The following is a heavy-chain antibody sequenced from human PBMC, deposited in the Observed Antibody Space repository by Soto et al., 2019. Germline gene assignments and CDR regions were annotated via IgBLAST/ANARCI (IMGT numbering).Heavy chain of an antibody. CDR1: GFTVSSTY. CDR3: ARVTYYYDSSGSWAYDAFNI. V-gene: IGHV3-66*01. D-gene: IGHD3-22*01. CDR2: IYSGGST. Sequence: PGGSLRLSCAASGFTVSSTYMSWVCQAPGKGLEWVSLIYSGGSTYYADSAKGRFTISRDNSKNTLYLQMNSLRAEDTAVYYCARVTYYYDSSGSWAYDAFNIWGQGTMVTVSS. J-gene: IGHJ3*02.